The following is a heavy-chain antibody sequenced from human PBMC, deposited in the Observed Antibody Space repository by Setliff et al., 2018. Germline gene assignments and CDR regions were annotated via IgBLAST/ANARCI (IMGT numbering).Heavy chain of an antibody. CDR3: ARGWAGYCSGGSCGEWFDP. J-gene: IGHJ5*02. CDR1: GYTFTSYD. Sequence: AASVKVSCKASGYTFTSYDINWVRQATGQGLEWMGWMNPNSGNTGYAQKFQGRVTMTRNTSISTAYMELSSLRSEDTAVYYCARGWAGYCSGGSCGEWFDPWGQGTLVTVSS. D-gene: IGHD2-15*01. CDR2: MNPNSGNT. V-gene: IGHV1-8*01.